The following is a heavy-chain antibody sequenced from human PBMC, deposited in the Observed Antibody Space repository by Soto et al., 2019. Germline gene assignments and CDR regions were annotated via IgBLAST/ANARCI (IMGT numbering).Heavy chain of an antibody. CDR2: IYSGGST. J-gene: IGHJ6*04. V-gene: IGHV3-53*01. CDR1: GFTVSSNY. CDR3: ARDSVYYYDSSGLDPYYYYGMDV. D-gene: IGHD3-22*01. Sequence: GGSLRLSGAASGFTVSSNYMSWVRQAPGKGLEWVSVIYSGGSTYYADSVKGRFTISRDNSKNTLYLQMNSLRAEDTAVYYCARDSVYYYDSSGLDPYYYYGMDVWGKGTTGTVAS.